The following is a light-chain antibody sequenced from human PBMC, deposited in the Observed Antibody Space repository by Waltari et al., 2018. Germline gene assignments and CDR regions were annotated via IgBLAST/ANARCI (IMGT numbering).Light chain of an antibody. Sequence: QSVLTQPPSASGTPGQRATISCSGSRSNLGNNYIYWYQPPPGTAPKLLSYRNSRRPSGVPDRFSGSKSGTSASLAISGRRSEDEADYYCAAWDDSLSGRVFGGGTKVTVL. CDR2: RNS. CDR3: AAWDDSLSGRV. V-gene: IGLV1-47*01. CDR1: RSNLGNNY. J-gene: IGLJ3*02.